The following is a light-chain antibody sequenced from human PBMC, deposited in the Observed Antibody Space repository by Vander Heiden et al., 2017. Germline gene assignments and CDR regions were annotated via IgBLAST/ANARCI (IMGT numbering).Light chain of an antibody. V-gene: IGKV1-12*01. Sequence: DIQMTQSPSSVAASIGDRVTITCRASQGIGNWLAWFQQRPGTAPKLLIYVASRLQSGVPPRFSGSGSGTDFTLTISSLQPEDFATYYCQQAYGFPRTFGQGTKVEIK. CDR2: VAS. CDR1: QGIGNW. CDR3: QQAYGFPRT. J-gene: IGKJ1*01.